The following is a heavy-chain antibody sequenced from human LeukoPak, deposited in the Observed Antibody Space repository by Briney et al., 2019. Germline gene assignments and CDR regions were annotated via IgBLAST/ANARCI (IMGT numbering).Heavy chain of an antibody. V-gene: IGHV1-24*01. D-gene: IGHD3-10*01. CDR3: ATAYGSGSYYKPLVDY. J-gene: IGHJ4*02. CDR1: GYTLTELS. Sequence: ASVKVSCKVSGYTLTELSMHWVRQAPGKGLEWMGGFDPEDGETIYAQKFQGRVTMTEDTSTDTAYMGLSSLRSEDTAVYYCATAYGSGSYYKPLVDYWGQGTLVTVSS. CDR2: FDPEDGET.